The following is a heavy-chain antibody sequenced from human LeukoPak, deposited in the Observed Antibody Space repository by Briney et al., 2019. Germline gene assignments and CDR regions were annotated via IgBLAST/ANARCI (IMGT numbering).Heavy chain of an antibody. Sequence: PGGSLRLSCAASGFTVSSNYMTWVRQAPGKGLEWVSVIYSGGSTDYADSVKGRFTIARDNSRNTVHLQMNSLRVEDTAMYYCASRYYYDSSFDYWGQGTLVTVSS. J-gene: IGHJ4*02. CDR1: GFTVSSNY. CDR3: ASRYYYDSSFDY. V-gene: IGHV3-66*01. D-gene: IGHD3-22*01. CDR2: IYSGGST.